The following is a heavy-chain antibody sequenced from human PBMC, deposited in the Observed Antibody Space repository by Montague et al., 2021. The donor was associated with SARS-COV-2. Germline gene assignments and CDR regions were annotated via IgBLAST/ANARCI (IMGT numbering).Heavy chain of an antibody. D-gene: IGHD2-2*01. J-gene: IGHJ6*02. Sequence: SETLSLTCAVYGGSFSGYYWGWIRQPPGKGLEWIGEISHSGSTNYNPSLKSRVTISIDTSKNQFSLKLSSATAADTAVYYCARFAYQLLFIASYYGMDVWGQGTTVTVSS. CDR2: ISHSGST. CDR1: GGSFSGYY. V-gene: IGHV4-34*01. CDR3: ARFAYQLLFIASYYGMDV.